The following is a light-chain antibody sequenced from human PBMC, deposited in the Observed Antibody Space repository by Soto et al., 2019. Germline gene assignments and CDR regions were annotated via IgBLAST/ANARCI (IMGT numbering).Light chain of an antibody. V-gene: IGKV3-15*01. CDR1: QSVSTD. J-gene: IGKJ3*01. CDR3: HQYNDWPRFT. CDR2: GAS. Sequence: EIVMTQSPATLSVSPGERATLFCRASQSVSTDLAWYQQKPGQAPRRLIYGASTRATGIPARFSGSGSGTEFTLTINSLQSEDLAIYYCHQYNDWPRFTFGPGTKVEIK.